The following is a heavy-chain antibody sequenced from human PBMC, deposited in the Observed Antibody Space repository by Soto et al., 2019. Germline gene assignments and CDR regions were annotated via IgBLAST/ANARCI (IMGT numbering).Heavy chain of an antibody. J-gene: IGHJ5*02. V-gene: IGHV1-8*01. CDR3: ARHSKSLIWGGYVSQGSWLDP. Sequence: GASVKVSCKASGYTFTSYDINWVRQATGQGLEWMGWMNPNSGNTGYAQKFQGRVTMTRNTSISTAYMELSSLRSEDTAVYYCARHSKSLIWGGYVSQGSWLDPWGQGTLVTVSS. CDR2: MNPNSGNT. CDR1: GYTFTSYD. D-gene: IGHD3-3*01.